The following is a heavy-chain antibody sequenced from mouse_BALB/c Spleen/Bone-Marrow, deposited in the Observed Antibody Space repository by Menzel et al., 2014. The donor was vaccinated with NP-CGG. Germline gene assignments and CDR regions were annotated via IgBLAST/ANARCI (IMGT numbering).Heavy chain of an antibody. CDR1: GFTFSDYY. CDR3: ARGNYGNYGAMDY. Sequence: EVKLVEPGGGLVKPGGSLKLSCAASGFTFSDYYMYWVRQTPEKRLEWVATISDGGSYTYYPDSVEGRFTISRDNAKNNLYLQMSSLKSEDTAMYYCARGNYGNYGAMDYWGQGTSVTVSS. CDR2: ISDGGSYT. V-gene: IGHV5-4*02. D-gene: IGHD2-1*01. J-gene: IGHJ4*01.